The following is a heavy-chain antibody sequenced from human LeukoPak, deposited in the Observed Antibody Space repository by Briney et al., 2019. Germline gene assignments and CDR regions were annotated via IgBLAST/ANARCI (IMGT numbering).Heavy chain of an antibody. Sequence: PGGPLNISCKGSGYSFTSYWISWVRQMPGKGLEWMGRFDPGVSYTNYSPSFQAHVTFSADKSISTAYLQWSSLKASDTAMYYCARLYYYGSGSYGGPLDYWGQGTLVTVSS. D-gene: IGHD3-10*01. CDR1: GYSFTSYW. J-gene: IGHJ4*02. CDR2: FDPGVSYT. V-gene: IGHV5-10-1*01. CDR3: ARLYYYGSGSYGGPLDY.